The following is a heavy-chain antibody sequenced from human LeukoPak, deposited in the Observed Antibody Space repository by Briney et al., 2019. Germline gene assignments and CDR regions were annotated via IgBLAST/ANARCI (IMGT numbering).Heavy chain of an antibody. CDR1: GFTFSDYY. CDR2: ISTSSSYT. J-gene: IGHJ5*02. Sequence: PGGSLRLSCAASGFTFSDYYMSWIRQAPGKGLEWVSYISTSSSYTDYADSVRGRFTISRDNAKNLLYLQMNSLRPEDTAVYYCARDWYCSSCSCYTDRNWFDPWGQGTLVTVSS. D-gene: IGHD2-2*02. CDR3: ARDWYCSSCSCYTDRNWFDP. V-gene: IGHV3-11*05.